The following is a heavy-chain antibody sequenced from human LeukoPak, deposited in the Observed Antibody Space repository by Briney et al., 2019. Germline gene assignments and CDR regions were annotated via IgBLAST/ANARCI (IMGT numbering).Heavy chain of an antibody. J-gene: IGHJ4*02. Sequence: SETLSLTCAVSGYSISSGYYWGWIRQPPGKGLEWIGSIYHSGSTYYNPSLKSRVTISVDTSKNQFSLKLSSVTAADTAVYYCASTKLRTYSSGWYYFDYWGQGTLVTVSS. D-gene: IGHD6-19*01. CDR2: IYHSGST. CDR1: GYSISSGYY. CDR3: ASTKLRTYSSGWYYFDY. V-gene: IGHV4-38-2*01.